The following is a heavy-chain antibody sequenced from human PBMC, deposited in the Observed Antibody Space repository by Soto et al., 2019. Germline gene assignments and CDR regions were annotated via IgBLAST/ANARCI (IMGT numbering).Heavy chain of an antibody. CDR1: GFTVSSNY. D-gene: IGHD6-13*01. V-gene: IGHV3-66*01. Sequence: GGSLRLACAASGFTVSSNYMSWVRQAPGKGLEWVSVIYSGGSTYYADSVKGRFTISRDNSKNTLYLQMNRLRAEDTAVYYCARSQPYSSIWYGEWDTYDYMDVWGKGSTVTVSS. CDR2: IYSGGST. J-gene: IGHJ6*03. CDR3: ARSQPYSSIWYGEWDTYDYMDV.